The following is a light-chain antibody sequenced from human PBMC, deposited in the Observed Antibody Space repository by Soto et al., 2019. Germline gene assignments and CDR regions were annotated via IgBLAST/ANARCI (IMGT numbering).Light chain of an antibody. CDR2: GAS. Sequence: EIVLTHSPGTLSLSPGERATLSCRASQSVSSSYLAWYQQKPGQAPRLLIYGASSRATGIPDRFSGSGSGTDFTLTISRLEPEDFAVYYCQQYGSSRWTCGQGTKGDIK. CDR1: QSVSSSY. V-gene: IGKV3-20*01. CDR3: QQYGSSRWT. J-gene: IGKJ1*01.